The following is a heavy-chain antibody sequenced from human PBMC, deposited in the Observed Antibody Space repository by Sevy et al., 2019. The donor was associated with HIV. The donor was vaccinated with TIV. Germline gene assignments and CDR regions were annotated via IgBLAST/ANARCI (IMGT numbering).Heavy chain of an antibody. Sequence: GGSLRLSCAASGFTFSSYAMHWVRQAPGKGLEWVAVISYDGSNKYYADSVKGRFTISRDNSKNTLYLQMNSLRAEDTAVYHCARPYYGDYGDYSESGPNDAFDIWGQGTMVTVSS. CDR2: ISYDGSNK. J-gene: IGHJ3*02. V-gene: IGHV3-30-3*01. CDR1: GFTFSSYA. D-gene: IGHD4-17*01. CDR3: ARPYYGDYGDYSESGPNDAFDI.